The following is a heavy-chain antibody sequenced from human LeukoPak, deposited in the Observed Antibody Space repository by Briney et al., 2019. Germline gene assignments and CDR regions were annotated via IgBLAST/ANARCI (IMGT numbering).Heavy chain of an antibody. CDR1: GFTFSSYG. J-gene: IGHJ3*02. V-gene: IGHV3-23*01. D-gene: IGHD3-10*01. CDR2: ISGSGGST. Sequence: PGGSLRLSCAASGFTFSSYGMSWVRQAPGKGLEWDSAISGSGGSTYYADSVKGRFTISRDNSKNTLYLQMNSLRAEDTSVYYCARASTRLLWFGELSSDAFDIWGQGTMVTVSS. CDR3: ARASTRLLWFGELSSDAFDI.